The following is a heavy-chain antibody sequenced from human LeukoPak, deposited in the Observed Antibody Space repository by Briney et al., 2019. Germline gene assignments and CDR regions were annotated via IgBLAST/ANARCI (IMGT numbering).Heavy chain of an antibody. J-gene: IGHJ4*02. CDR3: ARDRVGALLYYFDY. Sequence: QPGGSLRLSCAASGFTFSSYWMSWVRQAPGKGLEWVANIKQDGSEKYYVDSVKGRFTISRDNAKNSLYLQMNSLRAEDTAVYYCARDRVGALLYYFDYWGQGTLVTVSS. CDR2: IKQDGSEK. CDR1: GFTFSSYW. D-gene: IGHD1-26*01. V-gene: IGHV3-7*01.